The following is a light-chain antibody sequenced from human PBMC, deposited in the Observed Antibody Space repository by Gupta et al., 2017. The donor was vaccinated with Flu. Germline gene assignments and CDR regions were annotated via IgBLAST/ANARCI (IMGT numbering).Light chain of an antibody. CDR2: AAS. J-gene: IGKJ1*01. CDR3: QQSYSTPPWT. CDR1: QSISSY. V-gene: IGKV1-39*01. Sequence: SLLSASVGDRVTITCRASQSISSYLNWYQQKPGKAPKLLIYAASSLQSGVPSRFSGSGSGTDFTLTISSLQPEDFATYYCQQSYSTPPWTFGQGTKVEIK.